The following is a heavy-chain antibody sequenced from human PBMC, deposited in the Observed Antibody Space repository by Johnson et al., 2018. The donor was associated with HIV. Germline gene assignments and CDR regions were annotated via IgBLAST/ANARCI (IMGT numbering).Heavy chain of an antibody. CDR1: GFTFSDYY. V-gene: IGHV3-11*04. CDR2: ISISGSTI. J-gene: IGHJ3*02. CDR3: AKDLSIAARPAAFDI. D-gene: IGHD6-6*01. Sequence: QVQLVESGGGVVQPGRSLRLSCAASGFTFSDYYMSWIRQAPGKGLEWVSYISISGSTIYYADSVKGRFTISRDNAKNSLYLQMNSLRAEDTAVYYCAKDLSIAARPAAFDIWGQGTMVTVSS.